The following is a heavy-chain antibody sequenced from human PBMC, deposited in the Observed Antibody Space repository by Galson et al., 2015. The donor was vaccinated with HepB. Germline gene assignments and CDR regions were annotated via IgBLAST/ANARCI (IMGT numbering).Heavy chain of an antibody. CDR3: TTLNWNYEDC. Sequence: SLRLSCAASGFTFTNAWMTWVRQAPGKGLEWVGRIKSKTHGGTTDYAAPVKGTFTISRDDSKNTLYLQMNSLKTEDTAVYYCTTLNWNYEDCWGQGTLVTVAS. D-gene: IGHD1-7*01. V-gene: IGHV3-15*01. CDR2: IKSKTHGGTT. J-gene: IGHJ4*02. CDR1: GFTFTNAW.